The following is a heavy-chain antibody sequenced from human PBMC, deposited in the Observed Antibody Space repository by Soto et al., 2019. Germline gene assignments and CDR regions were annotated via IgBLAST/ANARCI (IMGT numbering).Heavy chain of an antibody. D-gene: IGHD2-2*01. CDR3: AKGHECSSTSCYVRYYYYGMDV. Sequence: EVQLLESGGGLVQPGGSLRLSCAASGFTFSSYAMSWVRQAPGKGLEWVSAISGSGGSTYYADSVKGRFTISRDNSKNTLYLQMNSLRADDTAVYYCAKGHECSSTSCYVRYYYYGMDVWGQGTTVTVSS. V-gene: IGHV3-23*01. CDR1: GFTFSSYA. CDR2: ISGSGGST. J-gene: IGHJ6*02.